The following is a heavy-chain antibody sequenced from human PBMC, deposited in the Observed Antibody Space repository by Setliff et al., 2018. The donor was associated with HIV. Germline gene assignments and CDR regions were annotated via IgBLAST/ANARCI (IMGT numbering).Heavy chain of an antibody. D-gene: IGHD3-16*01. CDR2: VYHSGKT. CDR3: AKHDFGEGSCFDP. J-gene: IGHJ5*02. CDR1: GQFISDGYY. V-gene: IGHV4-38-2*02. Sequence: SETLSLTCTVSGQFISDGYYWGWIRQPPGKGLEWIGSVYHSGKTYYNPSLKSRLTMSAYTSKNQISLMRRSMTAADTAVYYCAKHDFGEGSCFDPWGQGSLVTVSS.